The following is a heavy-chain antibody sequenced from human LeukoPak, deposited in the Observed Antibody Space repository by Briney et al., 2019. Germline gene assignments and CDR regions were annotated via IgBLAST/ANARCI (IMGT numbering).Heavy chain of an antibody. D-gene: IGHD3-22*01. CDR3: AKTYDSSGYYYAAFDY. CDR2: ISWNSGSI. CDR1: GFTFDDYA. Sequence: GGSLRLSCAASGFTFDDYAMHWVRQAPGEGLEWVSGISWNSGSIGYADSVKGRFTISRDNAKNSLYLQMNSLRAEDTALYYCAKTYDSSGYYYAAFDYWGQGTLVTVSS. J-gene: IGHJ4*02. V-gene: IGHV3-9*01.